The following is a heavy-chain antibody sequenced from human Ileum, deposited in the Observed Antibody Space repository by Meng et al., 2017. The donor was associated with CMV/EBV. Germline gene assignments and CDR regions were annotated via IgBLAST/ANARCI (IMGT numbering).Heavy chain of an antibody. J-gene: IGHJ4*02. CDR3: ASLASGSYYVPGNY. Sequence: LLGPGGDLVAPGGSLRLPCAASGFTFSSYAMSWVRQAPGKGLEWVATVRGSGASTEYADSVKGRFTISRDNSKNTLYLEMNSLRGDDTALYYCASLASGSYYVPGNYWGQGTLVTVSS. V-gene: IGHV3-23*01. CDR2: VRGSGAST. D-gene: IGHD1-26*01. CDR1: GFTFSSYA.